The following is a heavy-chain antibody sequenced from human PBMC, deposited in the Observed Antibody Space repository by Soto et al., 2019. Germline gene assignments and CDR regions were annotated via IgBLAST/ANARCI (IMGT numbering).Heavy chain of an antibody. CDR1: GGSIGSGGYY. Sequence: PSETLSLTCTVSGGSIGSGGYYWSWIRQHPGKGLEWIGYIYYSGSTYYNPSLKSRVTISVDTSKNQFSLKLSSVTAADTAVYYCARALLRYPDWFDPWGQGTLVTVSS. D-gene: IGHD3-9*01. CDR3: ARALLRYPDWFDP. J-gene: IGHJ5*02. V-gene: IGHV4-31*03. CDR2: IYYSGST.